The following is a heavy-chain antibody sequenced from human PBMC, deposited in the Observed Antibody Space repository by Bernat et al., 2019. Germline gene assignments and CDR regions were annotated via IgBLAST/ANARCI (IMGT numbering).Heavy chain of an antibody. J-gene: IGHJ4*02. V-gene: IGHV4-4*02. CDR1: GGSISSSNW. D-gene: IGHD3-22*01. Sequence: QVQLQESGPGLVKPSGTLSLTCAVSGGSISSSNWWSWVRQPPGKGVEWIGEIYHSGSTNYNPSLKSRVTISGDKSKNQFSLKLSSVTAADTAVYYCARDDYYDSSGYKPLDYWGQGTLVTVSS. CDR2: IYHSGST. CDR3: ARDDYYDSSGYKPLDY.